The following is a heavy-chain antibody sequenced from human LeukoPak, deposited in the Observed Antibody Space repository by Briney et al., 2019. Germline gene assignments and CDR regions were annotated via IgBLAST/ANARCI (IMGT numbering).Heavy chain of an antibody. J-gene: IGHJ3*02. CDR1: GGSFSGYY. V-gene: IGHV4-34*01. CDR2: INHSGST. D-gene: IGHD6-6*01. Sequence: PSETLSLTCAVCGGSFSGYYWSWIRQPPGKGLEWIGEINHSGSTNYNPSLKSRVTISVDTSKNQFSLKLSSVTAADTAVYYCEGKQLVAVFDIWGQGTMVTVSS. CDR3: EGKQLVAVFDI.